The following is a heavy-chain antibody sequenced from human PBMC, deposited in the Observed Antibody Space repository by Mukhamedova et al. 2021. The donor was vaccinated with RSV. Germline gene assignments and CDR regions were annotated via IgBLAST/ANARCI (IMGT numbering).Heavy chain of an antibody. CDR2: IKPGDSDT. J-gene: IGHJ4*02. CDR3: ARQDGYGQYYFDY. Sequence: MGTIKPGDSDTRYSPSLQGQVTISVDKSISTAYLQWSSLKASDTAIYYCARQDGYGQYYFDYWGQG. V-gene: IGHV5-51*01. D-gene: IGHD4-17*01.